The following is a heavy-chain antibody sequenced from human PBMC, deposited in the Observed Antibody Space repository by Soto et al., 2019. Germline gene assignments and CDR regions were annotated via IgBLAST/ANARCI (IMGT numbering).Heavy chain of an antibody. J-gene: IGHJ6*02. Sequence: QMQLAQSGPEVKKPGTSVKVSCKASGFTFTSSAVQWVRQARGQRLEWIGWIVVGSGNTNYAQKFQERVTITRDMSTSTAYMELSSLRSEDTAVYYCAAWGGHWQLSYYGMDVWGQGTTVTVSS. V-gene: IGHV1-58*01. CDR3: AAWGGHWQLSYYGMDV. D-gene: IGHD6-6*01. CDR2: IVVGSGNT. CDR1: GFTFTSSA.